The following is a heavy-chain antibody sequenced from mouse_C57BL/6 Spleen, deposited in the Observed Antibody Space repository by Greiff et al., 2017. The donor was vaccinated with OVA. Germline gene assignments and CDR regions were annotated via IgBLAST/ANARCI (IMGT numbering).Heavy chain of an antibody. Sequence: VKLMESGAELVRPGASVTLSCKASGYTFTDYEMHWVKQTPVHGLEWIGAIDPETGGTAYNQKFKGKAILTADKSSSTAYMELRSLTSEDSAVYYCTKSGATARWYFDVWGTGTTVTVSS. CDR1: GYTFTDYE. CDR3: TKSGATARWYFDV. D-gene: IGHD1-2*01. CDR2: IDPETGGT. V-gene: IGHV1-15*01. J-gene: IGHJ1*03.